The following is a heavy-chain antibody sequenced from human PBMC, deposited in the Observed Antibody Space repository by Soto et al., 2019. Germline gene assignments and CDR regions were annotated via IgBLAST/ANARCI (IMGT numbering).Heavy chain of an antibody. J-gene: IGHJ4*02. CDR1: GFTFRNYA. Sequence: EVQLLESGGGLVQPGGSLRLSCAASGFTFRNYAMSWARQAPGKGLEWVSAISGSGGTTHYADSVKGRFTISRGNSKNTLYLQMNSLRVEDTAVYYCAKDRSSTSCYAFDYWGQGSLVTVSS. CDR3: AKDRSSTSCYAFDY. CDR2: ISGSGGTT. V-gene: IGHV3-23*01. D-gene: IGHD2-2*01.